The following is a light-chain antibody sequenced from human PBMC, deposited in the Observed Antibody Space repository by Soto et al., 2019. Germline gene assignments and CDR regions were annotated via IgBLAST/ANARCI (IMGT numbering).Light chain of an antibody. V-gene: IGKV3-15*01. CDR2: DVS. J-gene: IGKJ5*01. CDR1: QSVSSN. CDR3: QQYNNLPFS. Sequence: EIVMTQSPATLSVSPGERATFSCRASQSVSSNLAWYQQKPGQAPRLLIYDVSIRATGVPARFSGTGSETDFTLTISGLQSEDSAVYFCQQYNNLPFSFGQGTRLEIK.